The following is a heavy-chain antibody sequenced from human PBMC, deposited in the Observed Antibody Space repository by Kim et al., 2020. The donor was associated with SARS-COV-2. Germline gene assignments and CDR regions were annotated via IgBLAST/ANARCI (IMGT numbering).Heavy chain of an antibody. CDR2: ISGDAGRT. Sequence: GGSLRLSCAASGFTFDHYGMHWVRQAPGKGLEWVSVISGDAGRTYSADPVKGRYTISRDNSKNSLYLQMHSLRTEDTALYYCAKDIGGTRGPTTYRQYYGIDGWRQGTSVTVSS. V-gene: IGHV3-43*02. CDR3: AKDIGGTRGPTTYRQYYGIDG. CDR1: GFTFDHYG. J-gene: IGHJ6*01. D-gene: IGHD1-26*01.